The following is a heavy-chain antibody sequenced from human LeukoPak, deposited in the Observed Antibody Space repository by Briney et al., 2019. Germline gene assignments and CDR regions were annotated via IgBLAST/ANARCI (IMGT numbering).Heavy chain of an antibody. CDR2: IYSGGST. V-gene: IGHV3-53*01. J-gene: IGHJ6*02. Sequence: GSLRLTCAASGFTVSSNYMSWVRQAPGKGLEWVSVIYSGGSTYYADSVKGRFAISRDNSKNTLYLQMNSLRAEDTAVYYCARDRGSYGSGSYLMDVWGQGTTVTVSS. CDR3: ARDRGSYGSGSYLMDV. D-gene: IGHD3-10*01. CDR1: GFTVSSNY.